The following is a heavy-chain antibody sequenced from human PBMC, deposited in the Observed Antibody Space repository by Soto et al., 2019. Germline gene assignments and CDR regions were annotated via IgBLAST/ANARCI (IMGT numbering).Heavy chain of an antibody. D-gene: IGHD6-19*01. CDR2: IYYTGNS. J-gene: IGHJ4*02. Sequence: QVQLQESGPELVKPSQTLSLTCSVSGGSITTNGHYWTWIRQHPGQGLEWIAYIYYTGNSYLNPSPQXRXSXPVDTSKTQFSLELRSVTAADTAVYYCAREQWGFDSWGQGTLVTVSS. CDR3: AREQWGFDS. CDR1: GGSITTNGHY. V-gene: IGHV4-31*03.